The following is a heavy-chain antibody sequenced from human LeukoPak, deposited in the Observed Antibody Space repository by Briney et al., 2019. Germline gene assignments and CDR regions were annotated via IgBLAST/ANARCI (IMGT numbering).Heavy chain of an antibody. CDR3: ATGPNGYGDYGAGFDY. D-gene: IGHD4-17*01. CDR2: FDPEDGET. V-gene: IGHV1-24*01. Sequence: ASVKVSCKVSGYTLTELSMHWVRQAPGKGLEWMGGFDPEDGETIYAQKFQGRVTMTEDTSTDTAYMELSSLRSEDTAVYYCATGPNGYGDYGAGFDYWGQGTLVTVSS. CDR1: GYTLTELS. J-gene: IGHJ4*02.